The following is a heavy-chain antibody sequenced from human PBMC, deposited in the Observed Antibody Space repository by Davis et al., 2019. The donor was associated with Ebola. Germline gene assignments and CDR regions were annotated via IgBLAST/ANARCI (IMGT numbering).Heavy chain of an antibody. CDR2: ISYSGE. CDR1: GFTFSRFA. J-gene: IGHJ4*02. Sequence: PGGSLRLSCAASGFTFSRFAMTWVRQAPGKGLEWVSTISYSGENYADSVKGRFTVSRDDFNSALFLQMNSLRVEDTAIYYCARDPYRGSYQTSYFDYWGQGTLVTVSS. D-gene: IGHD1-26*01. CDR3: ARDPYRGSYQTSYFDY. V-gene: IGHV3-23*01.